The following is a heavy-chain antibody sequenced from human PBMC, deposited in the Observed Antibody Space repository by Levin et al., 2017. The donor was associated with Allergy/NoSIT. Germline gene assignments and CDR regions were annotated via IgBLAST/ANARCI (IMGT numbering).Heavy chain of an antibody. V-gene: IGHV3-30-3*01. D-gene: IGHD3-10*01. Sequence: GGSLRLSCAASGFTFSSYAMHWVRQAPGKGLEWVAVISYDGSNKYYADSVKGRFTISRDNSKNTLYLQMNSLRAEDTAVYYCEGYYGSGSSQRYFDLWGRGTLVTVSS. CDR1: GFTFSSYA. CDR2: ISYDGSNK. CDR3: EGYYGSGSSQRYFDL. J-gene: IGHJ2*01.